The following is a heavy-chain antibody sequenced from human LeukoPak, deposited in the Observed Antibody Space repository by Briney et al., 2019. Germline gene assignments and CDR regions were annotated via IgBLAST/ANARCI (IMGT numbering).Heavy chain of an antibody. D-gene: IGHD2-21*02. V-gene: IGHV3-23*01. CDR2: ISGSGGST. Sequence: GGSLRLSCAASGFTFSSYAMNWVRQAPGKGPEWVSVISGSGGSTYYADSVKGRFTISRDNSKNTLHLQINSLRAEDTAVYYCATGEGLQALYIGFDSWGQGALVTVSS. CDR3: ATGEGLQALYIGFDS. CDR1: GFTFSSYA. J-gene: IGHJ5*01.